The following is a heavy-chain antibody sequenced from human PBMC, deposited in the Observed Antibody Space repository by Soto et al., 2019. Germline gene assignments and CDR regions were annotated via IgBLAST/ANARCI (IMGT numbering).Heavy chain of an antibody. D-gene: IGHD2-8*01. V-gene: IGHV1-2*04. Sequence: QVQLVQSGAEVKKPGASVKVSCKASGYSFPDYHIHWVRQAPGQGLEWLGRINPKSGGTSTAQKFQGWVTMTTDTSISTASMELTRLTSDDTAIYYCARGDSTDCSNGVCSFFYNHDMDVW. CDR3: ARGDSTDCSNGVCSFFYNHDMDV. CDR2: INPKSGGT. J-gene: IGHJ6*01. CDR1: GYSFPDYH.